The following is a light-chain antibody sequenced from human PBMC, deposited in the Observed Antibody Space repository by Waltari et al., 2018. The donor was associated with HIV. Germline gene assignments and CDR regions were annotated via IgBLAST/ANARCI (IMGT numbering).Light chain of an antibody. V-gene: IGKV2-28*01. CDR3: MQSLQGYS. CDR2: LTS. CDR1: QTLLYTDGYKY. Sequence: DIVMTQSPLSLPVTPGESASISCRSTQTLLYTDGYKYLEWYQQKPGQSPRLLIYLTSTRASGVPDRFSGSGSGTEFTLHISRVEAEDVGTYYCMQSLQGYSFGQGTKLEIK. J-gene: IGKJ2*01.